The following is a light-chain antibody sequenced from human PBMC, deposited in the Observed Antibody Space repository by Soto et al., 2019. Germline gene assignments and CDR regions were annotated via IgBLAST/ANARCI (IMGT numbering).Light chain of an antibody. CDR1: QNIVSY. Sequence: DIQMTQSPSTLSASVGDRVTFTCRASQNIVSYLAWHQQKSGKAPKLLIYEASTLESGVPSRFSGSGSGTEFTLTISSLQPDDFATYYCQQYNSYTPRTFGGGTKVEIK. CDR3: QQYNSYTPRT. J-gene: IGKJ4*01. CDR2: EAS. V-gene: IGKV1-5*01.